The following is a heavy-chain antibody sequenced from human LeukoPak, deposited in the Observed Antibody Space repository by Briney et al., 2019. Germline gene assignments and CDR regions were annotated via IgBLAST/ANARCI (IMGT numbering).Heavy chain of an antibody. D-gene: IGHD1-1*01. Sequence: SETLSLTCTVSSGSINSVSYYWGWIRQPPGKGLEWIGSIYYSGGTYFNPSLKSRFTISVDTSKDQFSLKLSSVTAADTALYYCARLRHINNDYWYFDYWGQGTLVTVSS. V-gene: IGHV4-39*01. J-gene: IGHJ4*02. CDR1: SGSINSVSYY. CDR3: ARLRHINNDYWYFDY. CDR2: IYYSGGT.